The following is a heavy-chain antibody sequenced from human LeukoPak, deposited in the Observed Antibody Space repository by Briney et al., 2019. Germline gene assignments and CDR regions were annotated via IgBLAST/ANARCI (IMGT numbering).Heavy chain of an antibody. J-gene: IGHJ4*02. CDR3: ARALDGDY. D-gene: IGHD5-24*01. V-gene: IGHV3-7*03. Sequence: ETLSLTCTVSGGSISSYYWSWIRQRPGKGLEWVANIKQDGSEKYYVDSVKGRFTISRDNAKNSLYLQMNSLRAEDTAVYYCARALDGDYWGQGTLVIVSS. CDR1: GGSISSYY. CDR2: IKQDGSEK.